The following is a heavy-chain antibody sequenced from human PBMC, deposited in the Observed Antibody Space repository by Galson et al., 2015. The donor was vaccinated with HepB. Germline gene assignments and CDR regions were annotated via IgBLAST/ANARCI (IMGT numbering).Heavy chain of an antibody. Sequence: SLRLSCAASGFTFSSYSMNWVRQAPGKGLEWLSYISSSSSTMFYADSVKGRFTITRDNAKNSLYLQMNSLRDEDTAVYYCARGGYRLLDYWGQGTLVTVSS. CDR3: ARGGYRLLDY. D-gene: IGHD5-12*01. J-gene: IGHJ4*02. CDR2: ISSSSSTM. V-gene: IGHV3-48*02. CDR1: GFTFSSYS.